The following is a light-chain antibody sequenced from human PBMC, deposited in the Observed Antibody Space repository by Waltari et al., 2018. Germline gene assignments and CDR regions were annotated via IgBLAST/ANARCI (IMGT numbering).Light chain of an antibody. CDR1: QDISIY. J-gene: IGKJ1*01. Sequence: DIQMTQSPSSMSASVGDRVSITCQASQDISIYLSWYQQKPGKAPKVLIYDASNLETGVPSRFTGSRSGTDFTFTISSLQPEDSATYYCQQYKDLPRTFGQGTKVEIK. CDR3: QQYKDLPRT. V-gene: IGKV1-33*01. CDR2: DAS.